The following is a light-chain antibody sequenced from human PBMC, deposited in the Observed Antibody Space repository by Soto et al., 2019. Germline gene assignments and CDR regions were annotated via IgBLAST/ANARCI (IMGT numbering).Light chain of an antibody. CDR3: QVWISDHLV. V-gene: IGLV3-21*02. CDR2: DDR. J-gene: IGLJ3*02. CDR1: NIGSRS. Sequence: SYELTQPPSVSVAPGQTARITCGGDNIGSRSVHWYQQKPGQAPVLVVYDDRDRPSGIPDRFSGSNSGNTATLTISRVEAGDEADFYCQVWISDHLVFGGGTKLT.